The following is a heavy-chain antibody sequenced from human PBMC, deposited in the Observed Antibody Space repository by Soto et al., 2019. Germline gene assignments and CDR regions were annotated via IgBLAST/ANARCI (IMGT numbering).Heavy chain of an antibody. Sequence: GGSLRLSCAASGFTFTNVAMTWVRQAPGKGLEWVSAISGSGGSTYYAVSVRGRITINPDTSKNQYSLQLNSVTPEDTAVYFCARGEQYSGRIFDYWGQGTLVTVSS. J-gene: IGHJ4*01. CDR3: ARGEQYSGRIFDY. D-gene: IGHD1-26*01. V-gene: IGHV3-23*01. CDR1: GFTFTNVA. CDR2: ISGSGGST.